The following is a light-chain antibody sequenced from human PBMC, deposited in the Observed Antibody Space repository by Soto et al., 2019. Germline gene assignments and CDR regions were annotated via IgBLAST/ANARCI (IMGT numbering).Light chain of an antibody. CDR1: QSVLYSSNNKNY. Sequence: DIVMTQSPDSLAVSLGERATINCKSSQSVLYSSNNKNYLAWYQQKPGQPPKLLIYWASTRDSGVPDRFSGGGSGTDFTLTISSLPAEDVAVYYCQEYYSTPLTFGGGTKVVIK. CDR3: QEYYSTPLT. CDR2: WAS. J-gene: IGKJ4*01. V-gene: IGKV4-1*01.